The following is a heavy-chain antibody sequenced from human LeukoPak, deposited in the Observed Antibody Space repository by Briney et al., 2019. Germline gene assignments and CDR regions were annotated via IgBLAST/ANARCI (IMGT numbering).Heavy chain of an antibody. CDR2: IGWDDDK. V-gene: IGHV2-70*04. Sequence: SGPTLVNPTQTLTLTCTFSGFSLSTSGMRVSWIRHPPWKALEWLARIGWDDDKFYSTSLKTRLTISKDTSKNQVVLTMTNMDPVDTATYYCARSTVTREGGYYYYYMDVWGKGTTVTVSS. D-gene: IGHD4-11*01. J-gene: IGHJ6*03. CDR1: GFSLSTSGMR. CDR3: ARSTVTREGGYYYYYMDV.